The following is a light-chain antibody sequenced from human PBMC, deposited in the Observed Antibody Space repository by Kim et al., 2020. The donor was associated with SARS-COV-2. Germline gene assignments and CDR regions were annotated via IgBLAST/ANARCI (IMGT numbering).Light chain of an antibody. CDR1: NSDIGGYNY. Sequence: GQWFAITCTGSNSDIGGYNYVYWYQKHPRKDPQLIIYDVTKRPSGVSDRFSGSKSGNTASLIISGLQADDEADYYCSSYTSSKTWVFGGGTKLTVL. J-gene: IGLJ3*02. CDR3: SSYTSSKTWV. CDR2: DVT. V-gene: IGLV2-14*03.